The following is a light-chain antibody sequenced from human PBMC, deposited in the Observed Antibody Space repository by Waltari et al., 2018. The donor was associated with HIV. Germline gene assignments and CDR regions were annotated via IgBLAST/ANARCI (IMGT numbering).Light chain of an antibody. CDR3: GTWDSSLSAGV. Sequence: QSVLTQPPSVSAAPGQKVTISCSGSSSNIDNNYVHWYQQLPGTAPKLLIFDNNKRPSGIPDRFSGSKSGTSATLGITGLQTGDEADYYCGTWDSSLSAGVFGGGTKLTVL. CDR1: SSNIDNNY. V-gene: IGLV1-51*01. J-gene: IGLJ2*01. CDR2: DNN.